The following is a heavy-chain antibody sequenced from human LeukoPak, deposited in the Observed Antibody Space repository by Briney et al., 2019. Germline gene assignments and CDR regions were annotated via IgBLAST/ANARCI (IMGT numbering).Heavy chain of an antibody. Sequence: PSETLSLTCTVSGGSISSYYWSWIRQPPGKGLEWIGYIYYSGSTNYNPSLKSRVTISVDTSKNQFSLKLSSVTAADTAVYYCARDDAFDIWGQGTMVTASS. V-gene: IGHV4-59*01. CDR2: IYYSGST. CDR1: GGSISSYY. J-gene: IGHJ3*02. CDR3: ARDDAFDI.